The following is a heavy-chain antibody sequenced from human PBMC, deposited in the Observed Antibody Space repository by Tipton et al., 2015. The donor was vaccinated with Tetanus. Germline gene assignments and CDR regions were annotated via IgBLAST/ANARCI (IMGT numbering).Heavy chain of an antibody. CDR1: GGSITKDY. CDR3: ARGTWLYTSTYHRHWLDP. Sequence: TLSLTCNVSGGSITKDYWSWIRQSPGKTLEWIGYISHSGSPNYNPSLKSRATVSLDTSKNEFSLTLSSVTAADTAVYYCARGTWLYTSTYHRHWLDPWGQGTLVTVSS. CDR2: ISHSGSP. V-gene: IGHV4-59*12. D-gene: IGHD6-13*01. J-gene: IGHJ5*02.